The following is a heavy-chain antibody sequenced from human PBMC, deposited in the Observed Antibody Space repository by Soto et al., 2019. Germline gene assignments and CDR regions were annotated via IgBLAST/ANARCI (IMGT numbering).Heavy chain of an antibody. CDR1: GFTFTSSS. Sequence: SVKVSCKASGFTFTSSSLQWVRQARGQRLEWIGWIVVGSGNTNYAQKFQERVTITRDMSTSTAYMELSSLRSEDTAVYYCAAETMGYGYYYGMDVWGQGTTVTVSS. CDR3: AAETMGYGYYYGMDV. CDR2: IVVGSGNT. J-gene: IGHJ6*02. D-gene: IGHD4-17*01. V-gene: IGHV1-58*01.